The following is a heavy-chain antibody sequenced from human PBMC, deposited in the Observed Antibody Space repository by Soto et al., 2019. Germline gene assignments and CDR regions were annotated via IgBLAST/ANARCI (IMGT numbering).Heavy chain of an antibody. CDR3: ARRVGASGYIDY. Sequence: QVQLVESGGGVVQPGRSLRLSCAASGFIFSSYGMHWVRQAPGKGLEWVAVIWYDGSNKYYADSVKGRFTISRDNSNNTLYLHMNSLRAEDTAVYYCARRVGASGYIDYWGQGTLVTVSS. CDR2: IWYDGSNK. CDR1: GFIFSSYG. J-gene: IGHJ4*02. V-gene: IGHV3-33*01. D-gene: IGHD3-10*01.